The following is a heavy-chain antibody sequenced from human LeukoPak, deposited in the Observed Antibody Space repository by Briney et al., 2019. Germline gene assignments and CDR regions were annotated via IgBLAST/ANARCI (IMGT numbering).Heavy chain of an antibody. CDR1: RFTFSTYA. J-gene: IGHJ4*02. D-gene: IGHD3-10*01. CDR3: AKTPHYYGSGSYYFDY. V-gene: IGHV3-23*01. CDR2: ISGSGGST. Sequence: GGSLRLSCAASRFTFSTYAMSWVRQAPGKGLEWVSAISGSGGSTYYADSVKGRFTISRDNSKNTLYLQMNSLRAEDTAVYYCAKTPHYYGSGSYYFDYWGQGTLVTVSS.